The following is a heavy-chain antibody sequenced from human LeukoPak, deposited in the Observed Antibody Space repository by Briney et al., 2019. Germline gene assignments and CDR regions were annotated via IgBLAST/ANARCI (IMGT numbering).Heavy chain of an antibody. V-gene: IGHV4-61*02. D-gene: IGHD1-26*01. CDR3: ARGRVGALSDY. CDR1: GYSISFGYY. CDR2: IYTSGST. Sequence: SETPSLTCTVSGYSISFGYYWGWIRQPAGKGLEWIGRIYTSGSTNYNPSLKSRVTISVDTSKNQFSLKLSSVTAADTAVYYCARGRVGALSDYWGQGTLVTVSS. J-gene: IGHJ4*02.